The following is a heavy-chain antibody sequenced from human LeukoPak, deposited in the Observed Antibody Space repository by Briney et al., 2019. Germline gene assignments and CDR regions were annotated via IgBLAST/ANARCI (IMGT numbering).Heavy chain of an antibody. Sequence: ASVTVSCKASGHTFTNYGITWVRQAPGQGLEWMGWISAYNGNTNYAQKFQGRVTMTRDTSTSTVYMELSSLRSEDTAVYYCARSERYYYDSSASYWGQGTLVTVSS. J-gene: IGHJ4*02. CDR2: ISAYNGNT. CDR3: ARSERYYYDSSASY. V-gene: IGHV1-18*01. D-gene: IGHD3-22*01. CDR1: GHTFTNYG.